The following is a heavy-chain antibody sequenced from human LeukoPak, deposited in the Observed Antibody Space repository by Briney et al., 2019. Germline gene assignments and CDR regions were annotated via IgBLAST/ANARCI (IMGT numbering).Heavy chain of an antibody. J-gene: IGHJ4*02. D-gene: IGHD6-25*01. CDR3: ATTLTRDSSGSYGALDY. CDR1: GFTFSVNS. CDR2: ISDISDYI. V-gene: IGHV3-21*01. Sequence: GGSLRLSCAASGFTFSVNSMIWVRQAPGKGLEWVSSISDISDYIYYADSVKGRFTISRDNAKNSLYLQMNSLRVEDTAVYYCATTLTRDSSGSYGALDYWGQGTLVTVSS.